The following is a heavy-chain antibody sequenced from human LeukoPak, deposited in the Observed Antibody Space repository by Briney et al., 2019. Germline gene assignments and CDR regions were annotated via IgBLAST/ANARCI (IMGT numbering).Heavy chain of an antibody. CDR1: GFTFGVSA. CDR2: IISKANSYAT. V-gene: IGHV3-73*01. CDR3: TRRPRGGVRGVSIPLGMDV. Sequence: AGRSLRLSCAASGFTFGVSAMHSARHASGDGLDWVGRIISKANSYATAYSASVKGRFTISRDDSKNQAYLQMNSLKAEDTAVYYCTRRPRGGVRGVSIPLGMDVWGKGTTVTVSS. J-gene: IGHJ6*03. D-gene: IGHD3-10*01.